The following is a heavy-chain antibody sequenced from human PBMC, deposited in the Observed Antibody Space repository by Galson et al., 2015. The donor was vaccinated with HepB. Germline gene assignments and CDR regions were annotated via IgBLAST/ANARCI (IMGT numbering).Heavy chain of an antibody. V-gene: IGHV3-64D*06. CDR1: GFTFSDYA. Sequence: SLRLSCAASGFTFSDYAMHWVRQAPGKGLESVSAISSIGVSTYYADSVRGRFTISRDNSKNTLYLHMSSLRADDTAVYYCLQDQATSPFCSGGSCPPTSWGQGTLVTVSS. D-gene: IGHD2-15*01. CDR3: LQDQATSPFCSGGSCPPTS. J-gene: IGHJ5*02. CDR2: ISSIGVST.